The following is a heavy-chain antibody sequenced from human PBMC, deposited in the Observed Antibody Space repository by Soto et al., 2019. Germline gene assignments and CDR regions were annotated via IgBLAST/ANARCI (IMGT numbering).Heavy chain of an antibody. CDR1: GGTFSSYA. J-gene: IGHJ4*02. D-gene: IGHD3-22*01. Sequence: SVKVSCKASGGTFSSYAISWVRQAPGQGLEWMGGIIPIFGTANYAQKFQGRVAITADESTSTAYMELSSLRSEDTAVYYCARDRNEGYDSSGYYSDYWGQGTLVTVSS. CDR2: IIPIFGTA. CDR3: ARDRNEGYDSSGYYSDY. V-gene: IGHV1-69*13.